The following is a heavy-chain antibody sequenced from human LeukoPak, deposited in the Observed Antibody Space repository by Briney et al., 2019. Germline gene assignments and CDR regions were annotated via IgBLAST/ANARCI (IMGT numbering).Heavy chain of an antibody. V-gene: IGHV3-48*02. CDR3: ARERGGYYYYDSSGYGAFDI. D-gene: IGHD3-22*01. J-gene: IGHJ3*02. CDR1: GFTFSSYS. CDR2: ISSSSSTI. Sequence: PGGSLRLSCAASGFTFSSYSMNGVRQAPGKGLEWVSYISSSSSTIYYADSVKGRFTISRDNAKNSLYLQMNSLRDEDTAVYYCARERGGYYYYDSSGYGAFDIWGQGTMVTVSS.